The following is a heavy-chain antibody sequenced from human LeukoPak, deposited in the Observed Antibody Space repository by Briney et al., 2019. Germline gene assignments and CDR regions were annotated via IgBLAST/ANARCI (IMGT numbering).Heavy chain of an antibody. J-gene: IGHJ4*02. CDR1: GYSFTSYW. CDR2: IYPGDSDT. Sequence: GESLKISCKGSGYSFTSYWIGWVRQIPGKGLEWMGIIYPGDSDTRYSPSFQGQVTISADKSISTAYLQWSSLKASDTAMYYCARRCGRIAARLYYFDYWGKGTLVTVPS. V-gene: IGHV5-51*01. CDR3: ARRCGRIAARLYYFDY. D-gene: IGHD6-6*01.